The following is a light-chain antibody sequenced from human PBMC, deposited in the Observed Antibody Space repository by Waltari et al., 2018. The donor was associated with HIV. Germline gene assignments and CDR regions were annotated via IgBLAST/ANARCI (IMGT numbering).Light chain of an antibody. CDR3: QSYDRSLSGGV. J-gene: IGLJ7*01. CDR2: GNT. Sequence: QSVLTQPPSVSGAPGQTVTISCTGSRSNIGAGYDIHWYQHLPGRAPKLLIYGNTNRPSGVPDRFSGSQSGTSASLGITGLQAEDEADYYCQSYDRSLSGGVFGGGTRLTVL. CDR1: RSNIGAGYD. V-gene: IGLV1-40*01.